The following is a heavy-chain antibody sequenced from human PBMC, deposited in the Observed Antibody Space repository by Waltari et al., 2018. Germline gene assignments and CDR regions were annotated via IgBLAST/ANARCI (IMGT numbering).Heavy chain of an antibody. CDR3: ASGRSSTYYYDSSAFDI. CDR1: GGSISSYY. Sequence: QVQLQESGPGLVKPSETLSLTCTVSGGSISSYYWSWIRPPPGKGLEWIGYIYYSGSTNYNPSLKSRVTISVDTSKNQFSLKLSSVTAADTAVYYCASGRSSTYYYDSSAFDIWGQGTMVTVSS. D-gene: IGHD3-22*01. V-gene: IGHV4-59*01. CDR2: IYYSGST. J-gene: IGHJ3*02.